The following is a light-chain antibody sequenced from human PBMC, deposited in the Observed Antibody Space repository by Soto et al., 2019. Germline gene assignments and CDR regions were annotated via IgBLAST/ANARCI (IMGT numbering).Light chain of an antibody. CDR2: DNH. J-gene: IGLJ1*01. V-gene: IGLV1-51*01. CDR3: GAWDNNLSAGV. Sequence: QSALTQPPSVSAVPGQKVTISCSGSASNIGSNSLSWYRQFPGSSPMLVIYDNHKRPSGISARFSASKSDTSATLVITGLRTGDEADYYCGAWDNNLSAGVFGSGTKLTVL. CDR1: ASNIGSNS.